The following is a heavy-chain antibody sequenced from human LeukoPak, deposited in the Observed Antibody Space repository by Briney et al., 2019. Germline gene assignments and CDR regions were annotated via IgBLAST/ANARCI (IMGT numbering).Heavy chain of an antibody. CDR3: ARGLTSGYYGHYYMDV. J-gene: IGHJ6*03. V-gene: IGHV4-39*07. CDR1: GGSISSSSYY. D-gene: IGHD3-22*01. Sequence: SETLSLTCTVSGGSISSSSYYWGWIRQPPGKGLEWIGSIYYSGSTYYNPSLKSRVTISVDTSKNQFSLKLSSVTAADTAVYYCARGLTSGYYGHYYMDVWGKGTTVTASS. CDR2: IYYSGST.